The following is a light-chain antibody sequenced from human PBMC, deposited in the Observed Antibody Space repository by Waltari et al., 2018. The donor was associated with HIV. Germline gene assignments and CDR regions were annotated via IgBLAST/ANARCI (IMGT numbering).Light chain of an antibody. CDR3: QQYDNLPLT. CDR2: DAS. V-gene: IGKV1-33*01. J-gene: IGKJ4*01. Sequence: DVQMTQSPSSLSASVGDRVTITFQASQDISKYLNWFQQKPGKAPKLLIYDASNLKTGVPSRFSGSGSGTDFTFTISSLQPEDIATYYCQQYDNLPLTFGGGTKVELK. CDR1: QDISKY.